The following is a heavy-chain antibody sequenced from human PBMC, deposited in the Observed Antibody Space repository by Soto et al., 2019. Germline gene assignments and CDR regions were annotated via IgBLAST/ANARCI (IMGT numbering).Heavy chain of an antibody. Sequence: GGSLRLSCAASGFTFSTYAMHWFRQAPGKGLEWVAVTAFDGSTKYYADSVKGRFTISRDNSKDTLFLQMNSLRTQDTAVYYCARDVDYWGQGTLVTVPS. CDR2: TAFDGSTK. V-gene: IGHV3-30*04. CDR1: GFTFSTYA. CDR3: ARDVDY. J-gene: IGHJ4*02.